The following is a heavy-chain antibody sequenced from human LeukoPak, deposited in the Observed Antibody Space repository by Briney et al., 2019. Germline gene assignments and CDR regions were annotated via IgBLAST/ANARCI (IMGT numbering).Heavy chain of an antibody. Sequence: SETLSLTCTVSGGSISSYYWSWIRQPPGKGLEWIGYIYYSGSTNYNPSLKSRVTMSVDTSKNQFSLKLSSVTAADTAVYYCARDHVYCSSTSCYNYYYYYMDVWGKGTTVTVSS. CDR1: GGSISSYY. CDR2: IYYSGST. J-gene: IGHJ6*03. D-gene: IGHD2-2*02. V-gene: IGHV4-59*12. CDR3: ARDHVYCSSTSCYNYYYYYMDV.